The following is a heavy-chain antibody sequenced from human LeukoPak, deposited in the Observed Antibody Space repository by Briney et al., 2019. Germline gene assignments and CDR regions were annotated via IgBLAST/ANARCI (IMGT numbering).Heavy chain of an antibody. J-gene: IGHJ3*02. D-gene: IGHD2-15*01. CDR3: ARAGRYCSGGSCYRGDAFDI. Sequence: GGSLRLSCAASGFTFSTYTMNWVRQAPGKGLEWVSSVSSTSRYLYYADSLKGRFTISRDNAKNSLYLQMNSLRAEDTAVYYCARAGRYCSGGSCYRGDAFDIWGQGTMVTVSS. CDR2: VSSTSRYL. CDR1: GFTFSTYT. V-gene: IGHV3-21*01.